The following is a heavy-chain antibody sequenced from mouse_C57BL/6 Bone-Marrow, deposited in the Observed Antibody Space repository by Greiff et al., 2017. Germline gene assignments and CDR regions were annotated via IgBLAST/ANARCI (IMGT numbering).Heavy chain of an antibody. CDR1: GYTFTSYG. V-gene: IGHV1-58*01. J-gene: IGHJ2*01. CDR2: IYLGNGYT. D-gene: IGHD1-1*01. Sequence: VQLQQSGAELVRPGSSVKMSCKTSGYTFTSYGINWVKQRPGPGLEWIGYIYLGNGYTEYNEKFKGKATLTSDTSSSTAYMQLSSLTSEDSAIYFCAITTLVDQPDYWGQGTTLTVSS. CDR3: AITTLVDQPDY.